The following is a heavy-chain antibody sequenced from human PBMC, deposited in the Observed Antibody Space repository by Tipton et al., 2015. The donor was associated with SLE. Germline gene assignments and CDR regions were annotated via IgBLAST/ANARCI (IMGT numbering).Heavy chain of an antibody. D-gene: IGHD2/OR15-2a*01. CDR1: GSSVSTNH. V-gene: IGHV3-53*05. J-gene: IGHJ4*02. Sequence: SLRLSCATSGSSVSTNHMSWVRQAPGKGLEWVSTIYSGGPTFYADSMKGRFTISRDNFKNVLYLQMNSLRVEDTAVYYCARVISRAEYFFDSWGQGTLVPVSS. CDR2: IYSGGPT. CDR3: ARVISRAEYFFDS.